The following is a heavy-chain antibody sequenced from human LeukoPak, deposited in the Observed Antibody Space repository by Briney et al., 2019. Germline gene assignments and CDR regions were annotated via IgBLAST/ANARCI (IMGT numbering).Heavy chain of an antibody. D-gene: IGHD3-3*01. CDR1: GGSISSGDYY. V-gene: IGHV4-30-4*01. CDR2: IYYSGST. Sequence: SETLSLTCTVSGGSISSGDYYWSWIRQPPGKGLEWIGYIYYSGSTYYNPSLKSRVTISVDTSKNQFSLKLSSVTAADTAVYYCASWWSGYYFGYWGQGTLVTVSS. J-gene: IGHJ4*02. CDR3: ASWWSGYYFGY.